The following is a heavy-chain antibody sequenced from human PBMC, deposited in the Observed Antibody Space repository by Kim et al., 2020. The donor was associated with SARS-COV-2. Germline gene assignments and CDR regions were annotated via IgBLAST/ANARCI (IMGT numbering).Heavy chain of an antibody. J-gene: IGHJ6*03. D-gene: IGHD6-13*01. CDR3: ARDISSSWYADYMDV. Sequence: NSAKGRFTIARANSKNQRYLRMNSLRADDTAVYYCARDISSSWYADYMDVWGKGTTVTVSS. V-gene: IGHV3-30*07.